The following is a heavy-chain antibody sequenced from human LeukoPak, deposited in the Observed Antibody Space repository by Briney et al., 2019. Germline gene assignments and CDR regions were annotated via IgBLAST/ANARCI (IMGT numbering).Heavy chain of an antibody. D-gene: IGHD3-3*01. Sequence: GGSLRLSCAASGFTFSSYGMHWVRQAPGKGLEWVAVIWYDGSNKYYADSVKGRFTISRDNSKNTLYLQMNSLRAEDTAVYYCAREPGGITIFGVVYVFDYWGQGTLVTVSS. CDR1: GFTFSSYG. CDR3: AREPGGITIFGVVYVFDY. CDR2: IWYDGSNK. J-gene: IGHJ4*02. V-gene: IGHV3-33*01.